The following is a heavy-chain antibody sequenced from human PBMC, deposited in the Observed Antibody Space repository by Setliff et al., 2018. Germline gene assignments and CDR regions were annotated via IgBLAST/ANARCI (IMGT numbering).Heavy chain of an antibody. D-gene: IGHD3-16*01. Sequence: AASVKVSCKASGGTFSSSAISWVRQAPGQGLEWMGRLIPILGKTNYAESFQGRVLITADRSTNTVQMQVSSLRSEDTAVYYCARELRSPFWHIDYWGQGTLVTVS. CDR1: GGTFSSSA. J-gene: IGHJ4*02. V-gene: IGHV1-69*13. CDR2: LIPILGKT. CDR3: ARELRSPFWHIDY.